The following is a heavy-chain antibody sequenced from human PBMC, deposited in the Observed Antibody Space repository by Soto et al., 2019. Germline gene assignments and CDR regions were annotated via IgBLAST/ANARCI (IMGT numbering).Heavy chain of an antibody. CDR1: GYTFTSYG. CDR2: ISAYNGNT. Sequence: ASVKVTYKASGYTFTSYGISWVRQAPGQGLEWMGWISAYNGNTNYAQKLQGRVTMTTDTSTSTAYMELRSLRSDDTAGYYCASEWDWYLDLWGRGTLVTVSS. CDR3: ASEWDWYLDL. J-gene: IGHJ2*01. V-gene: IGHV1-18*01. D-gene: IGHD1-26*01.